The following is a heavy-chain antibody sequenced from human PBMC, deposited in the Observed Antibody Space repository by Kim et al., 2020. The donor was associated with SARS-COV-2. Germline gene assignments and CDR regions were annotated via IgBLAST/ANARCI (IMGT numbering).Heavy chain of an antibody. Sequence: SETLSLTCTVSGGSISSSSYYWGWIRQPPGKGLEWIGSIYYSGSTYYNPSLKSRVTISVDTSKNQFSLKLSSVTAADTAVYYCASLLAVAGLSFDYWGQGTLVTVSS. CDR1: GGSISSSSYY. J-gene: IGHJ4*02. D-gene: IGHD6-19*01. CDR3: ASLLAVAGLSFDY. V-gene: IGHV4-39*01. CDR2: IYYSGST.